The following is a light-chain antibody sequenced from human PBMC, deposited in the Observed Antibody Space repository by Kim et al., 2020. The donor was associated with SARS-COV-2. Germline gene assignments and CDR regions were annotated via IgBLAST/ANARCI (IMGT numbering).Light chain of an antibody. CDR2: AAS. CDR3: QQYNNWPRT. V-gene: IGKV3-15*01. J-gene: IGKJ1*01. Sequence: SVSPGERVTLSCRASQSISSNLAWYQQKPGQAPRVLIYAASTRATDIPARFSGSVSGPDFTLTISSLQSEDFALYYCQQYNNWPRTFGQGTKLEI. CDR1: QSISSN.